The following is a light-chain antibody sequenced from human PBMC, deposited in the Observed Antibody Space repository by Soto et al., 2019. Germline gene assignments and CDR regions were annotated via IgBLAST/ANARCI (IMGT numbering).Light chain of an antibody. J-gene: IGKJ1*01. CDR3: QHYNSYPAT. Sequence: DIQMTQSPPTLSASVGDRVTITCRASQDISNWLAWYQQKPGKAPKLLIYDASSLESVVPSRFSGSGSGTKFTLTINSLQPDDSATYYCQHYNSYPATFGQGTKVEIK. CDR2: DAS. V-gene: IGKV1-5*01. CDR1: QDISNW.